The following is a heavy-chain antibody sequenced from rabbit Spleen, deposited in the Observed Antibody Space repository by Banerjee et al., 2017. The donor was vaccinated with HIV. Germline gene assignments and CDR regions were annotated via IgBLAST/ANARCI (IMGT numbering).Heavy chain of an antibody. CDR1: GVSFSFSNY. J-gene: IGHJ4*01. Sequence: VESGGDLVKPGASLTLTCTASGVSFSFSNYMCWVRQAPGKGLEWIACIDGGSSGTTGYASWAKGRFTISRTSSTTVTLRMTSLTAADRATYFCARDLLGVIGWNFYLWGPGTLVTVS. V-gene: IGHV1S40*01. CDR2: IDGGSSGTT. CDR3: ARDLLGVIGWNFYL. D-gene: IGHD1-1*01.